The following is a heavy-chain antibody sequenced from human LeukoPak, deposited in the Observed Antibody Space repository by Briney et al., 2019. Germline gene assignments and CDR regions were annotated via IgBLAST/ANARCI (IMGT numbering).Heavy chain of an antibody. D-gene: IGHD3-9*01. CDR1: GFTFSSYG. Sequence: PGGSLRLSCAASGFTFSSYGMHWVRQAPGKGLEWVAFIRYDGSNKYYADSVKGRFTISRDNAKNSLYLQMNSLRAEDTAVYYCARMYYDILTGYYKQLDYWGQGTLATVSS. CDR3: ARMYYDILTGYYKQLDY. CDR2: IRYDGSNK. J-gene: IGHJ4*02. V-gene: IGHV3-30*02.